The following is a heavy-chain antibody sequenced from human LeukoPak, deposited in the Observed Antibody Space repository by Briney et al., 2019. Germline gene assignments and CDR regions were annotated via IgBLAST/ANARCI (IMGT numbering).Heavy chain of an antibody. Sequence: SETLSLTCTVSGGSISRYYWSWIRQPPGKGLEWIGYIYKNGSTNYNPSLKSRPTISVDTSKNQFSLKLSSVTAADTAVYYCAKDSIELELRVAYYFDYWGQGTLVTVSS. CDR2: IYKNGST. CDR1: GGSISRYY. V-gene: IGHV4-59*01. CDR3: AKDSIELELRVAYYFDY. D-gene: IGHD1-7*01. J-gene: IGHJ4*02.